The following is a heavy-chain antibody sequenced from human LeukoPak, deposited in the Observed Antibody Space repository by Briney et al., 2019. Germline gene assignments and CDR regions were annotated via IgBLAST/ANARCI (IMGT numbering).Heavy chain of an antibody. V-gene: IGHV1-69*13. Sequence: SVKVSCKASGYTFTSYDINWVRQATGQGLEWMGGIIPIFGTANYAQKFQGRVTITADESTSTAYMELSSLRSEDTAVYYCARDGAWGWFDPWGQGTLVTVSS. J-gene: IGHJ5*02. CDR2: IIPIFGTA. D-gene: IGHD3-16*01. CDR3: ARDGAWGWFDP. CDR1: GYTFTSYD.